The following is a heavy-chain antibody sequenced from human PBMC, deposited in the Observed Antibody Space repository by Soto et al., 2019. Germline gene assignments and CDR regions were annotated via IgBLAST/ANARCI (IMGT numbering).Heavy chain of an antibody. CDR3: AREAAAPYYYYGMDV. CDR2: IIPIFGTA. V-gene: IGHV1-69*06. Sequence: SVKVSCKASGGTFSSYAISWVRQAPGQGLEWMGGIIPIFGTANYAQKFQGRVTITADKSTSTAYMELSSLRSEDTAVYYCAREAAAPYYYYGMDVWGQGTTVTVSS. J-gene: IGHJ6*02. D-gene: IGHD6-13*01. CDR1: GGTFSSYA.